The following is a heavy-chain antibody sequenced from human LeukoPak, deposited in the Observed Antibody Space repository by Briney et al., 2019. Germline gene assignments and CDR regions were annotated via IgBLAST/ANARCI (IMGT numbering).Heavy chain of an antibody. CDR1: GFTVSSSY. V-gene: IGHV3-66*01. CDR3: AAGGRSVLDF. Sequence: GGSLRLSCAASGFTVSSSYMTWVRQAPGKGLEWVSVTYSGGNSYYADFLKGRFTISRDNSKNTLYLQMNDLRAEDTAVYYCAAGGRSVLDFWGQGTLVTVSS. D-gene: IGHD2-15*01. J-gene: IGHJ4*02. CDR2: TYSGGNS.